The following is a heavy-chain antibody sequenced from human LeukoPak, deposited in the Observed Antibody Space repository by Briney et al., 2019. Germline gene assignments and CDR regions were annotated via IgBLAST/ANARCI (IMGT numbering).Heavy chain of an antibody. CDR1: GGSFSGYY. Sequence: PSETLSLTCAVYGGSFSGYYWSWIRQPPGKGLEWIGEINHSGSTNYNPSLKSRVTISVDTSKNQISLKLSSVTAADTAVYYCARRGKYYDFWSGYPRIYYYYMDVWGKGTTVTVSS. CDR3: ARRGKYYDFWSGYPRIYYYYMDV. V-gene: IGHV4-34*01. D-gene: IGHD3-3*01. J-gene: IGHJ6*03. CDR2: INHSGST.